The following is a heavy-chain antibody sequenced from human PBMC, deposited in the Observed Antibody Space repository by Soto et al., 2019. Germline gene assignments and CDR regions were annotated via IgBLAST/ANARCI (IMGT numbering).Heavy chain of an antibody. CDR1: GYTFTSYG. J-gene: IGHJ6*02. CDR2: ISGYNGNT. CDR3: ARAGKYYYGSGSPYYYGMDV. V-gene: IGHV1-18*04. D-gene: IGHD3-10*01. Sequence: VQSGAEVQKPGASVKVSCKASGYTFTSYGVSWVRQAPGQGLEWMGWISGYNGNTNYAQKLQGRVTMTTDTSTSTAYMELRSLRSDDTAVYYCARAGKYYYGSGSPYYYGMDVWGQGITVTVSS.